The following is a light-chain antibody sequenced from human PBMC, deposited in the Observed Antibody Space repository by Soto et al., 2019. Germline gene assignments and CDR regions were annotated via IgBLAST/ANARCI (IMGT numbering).Light chain of an antibody. V-gene: IGKV1-39*01. CDR2: AAS. CDR1: QRISSY. CDR3: QQSDSAPRT. Sequence: DIQMTQSPSSLSASVGDRVTITCRASQRISSYVNWYQQKPGKDPNLLIYAASILQSGVPSRFSGSGSGTDFTLTISSLQPEDFATYYCQQSDSAPRTFGQGTKVEMK. J-gene: IGKJ1*01.